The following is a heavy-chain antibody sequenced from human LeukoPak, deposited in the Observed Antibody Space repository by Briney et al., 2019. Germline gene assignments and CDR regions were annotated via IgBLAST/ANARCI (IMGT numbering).Heavy chain of an antibody. CDR2: ISSSSSHI. V-gene: IGHV3-21*01. CDR1: GFTFSSYS. CDR3: ARDPDSYGPFDY. J-gene: IGHJ4*02. D-gene: IGHD5-18*01. Sequence: GGSLRLSCAASGFTFSSYSMNWVRQAPGKGLEWVSSISSSSSHIYYADSVKGRFTISRDNAKNSLYLQMNSLRAEDTAVYYCARDPDSYGPFDYWGQGTLVTVSS.